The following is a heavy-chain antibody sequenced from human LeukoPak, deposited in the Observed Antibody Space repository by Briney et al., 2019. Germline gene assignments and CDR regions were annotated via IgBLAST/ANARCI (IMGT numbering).Heavy chain of an antibody. D-gene: IGHD2-21*02. CDR2: TYFRSKWYN. Sequence: SQTLSLTCAISGDSASSNSVAWHWIRQSPSRGLEWLGRTYFRSKWYNEYAVSVKSRISINPDTSKNQFSLQLNSVTPEDTAVYYCARDGCGGDCYTGYNIDVWGKGTTVTVSS. V-gene: IGHV6-1*01. J-gene: IGHJ6*03. CDR3: ARDGCGGDCYTGYNIDV. CDR1: GDSASSNSVA.